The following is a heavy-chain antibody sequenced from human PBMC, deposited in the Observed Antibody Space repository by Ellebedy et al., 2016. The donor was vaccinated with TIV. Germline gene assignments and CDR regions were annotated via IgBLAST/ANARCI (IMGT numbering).Heavy chain of an antibody. CDR1: GGSISSYY. V-gene: IGHV4-59*08. CDR2: IYYSGST. CDR3: ARQRGIAAAGVFDY. J-gene: IGHJ4*02. D-gene: IGHD6-13*01. Sequence: MPSETLSLTCTVSGGSISSYYWSWIRQPPGKGLEWIGYIYYSGSTNYNPSLKSRVTISVDTSKNQFSLKLSSVTAADTAVYYCARQRGIAAAGVFDYWGQGTLVTVSS.